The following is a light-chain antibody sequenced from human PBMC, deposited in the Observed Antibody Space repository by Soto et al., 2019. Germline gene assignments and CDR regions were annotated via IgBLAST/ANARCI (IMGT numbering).Light chain of an antibody. Sequence: DVVMTQSPLSLPVSLGQPASISCRSSQSLVYRDGNTYLNWFQQRPGQSPRRLIYKASNRDSGVPDRFIGSGSGTDFTLKISRVEAEDVGVYYCMQGSHWPPTFGQGTKVEIK. CDR3: MQGSHWPPT. V-gene: IGKV2-30*01. CDR1: QSLVYRDGNTY. J-gene: IGKJ1*01. CDR2: KAS.